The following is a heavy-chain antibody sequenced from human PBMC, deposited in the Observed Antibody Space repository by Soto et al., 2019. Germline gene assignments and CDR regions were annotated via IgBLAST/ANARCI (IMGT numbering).Heavy chain of an antibody. CDR1: GGSISSYY. V-gene: IGHV4-59*01. J-gene: IGHJ4*02. CDR2: IYYSGST. Sequence: PSETLSLTCTVSGGSISSYYWSWIRQPPGKGLEWIGYIYYSGSTNYNPSLKSRVTISVDTSKNQFSLKLSSVTAADTAVYYCAREGGPFYFDYRGQGTPVTVSS. CDR3: AREGGPFYFDY. D-gene: IGHD3-16*01.